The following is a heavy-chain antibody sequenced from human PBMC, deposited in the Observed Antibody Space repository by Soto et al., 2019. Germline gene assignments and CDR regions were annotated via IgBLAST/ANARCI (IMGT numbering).Heavy chain of an antibody. J-gene: IGHJ6*02. CDR2: TYYRAKWYN. V-gene: IGHV6-1*01. CDR1: GDSVSSNSAA. Sequence: QVQLQQSGPGLVKPSQTLSLTCAISGDSVSSNSAAWNWIRQSPSRGLEWLGRTYYRAKWYNDYAVSVQRRITITADTSKTQFPLQLNSVTPEDTAVYYCARYYYENSGSGSYYYGMDVWGQGTTVTVSS. CDR3: ARYYYENSGSGSYYYGMDV. D-gene: IGHD3-22*01.